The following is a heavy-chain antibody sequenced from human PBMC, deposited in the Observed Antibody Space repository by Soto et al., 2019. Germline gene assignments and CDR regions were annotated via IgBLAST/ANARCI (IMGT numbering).Heavy chain of an antibody. CDR1: GGSINSYY. CDR3: ARRIGYDGDP. J-gene: IGHJ5*02. Sequence: QVHLQESGPGLVKPSETLSLTCTVSGGSINSYYWSWIRQPPGKGLEWIGYIYYSGSTNYNPSLKSRFTISLDMSKNQFSLKLSSVTAADTAVYYCARRIGYDGDPWGQGTLVIVSS. V-gene: IGHV4-59*08. CDR2: IYYSGST. D-gene: IGHD3-16*01.